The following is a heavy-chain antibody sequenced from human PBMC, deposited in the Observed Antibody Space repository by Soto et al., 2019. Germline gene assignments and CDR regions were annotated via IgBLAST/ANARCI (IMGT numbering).Heavy chain of an antibody. V-gene: IGHV1-3*01. CDR1: GYSFTSFP. CDR3: ARGEGLDD. J-gene: IGHJ4*02. CDR2: INAANGYT. D-gene: IGHD6-19*01. Sequence: QVQLVQSGAEVKKPGASVKVSCKASGYSFTSFPIHWVRQAPGQGLECMGWINAANGYTRYSQKFQGRVTITRDTPAATAYMDLSSLTSEDTAVYYCARGEGLDDWGQGTLITVSS.